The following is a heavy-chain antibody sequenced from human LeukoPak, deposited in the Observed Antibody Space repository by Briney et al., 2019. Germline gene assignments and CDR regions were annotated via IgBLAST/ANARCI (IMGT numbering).Heavy chain of an antibody. D-gene: IGHD5-18*01. Sequence: SETLSLTCAVYGGSFSGYYWSWIRQPPGKGLEWIGEINHSGSTNYNPSLKSRVTISVDTSKNQFSLKLSSVTAADTAVYYCARGRPRGYSYGFPFDYWAREPWSPSPQ. CDR1: GGSFSGYY. CDR3: ARGRPRGYSYGFPFDY. CDR2: INHSGST. J-gene: IGHJ4*02. V-gene: IGHV4-34*01.